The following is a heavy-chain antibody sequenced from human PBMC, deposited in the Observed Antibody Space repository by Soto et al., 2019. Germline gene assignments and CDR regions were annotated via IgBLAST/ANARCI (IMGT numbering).Heavy chain of an antibody. CDR3: ALCLYYDAWGQHFDY. J-gene: IGHJ4*02. CDR2: IYWDDDK. CDR1: GFSLNTHGVG. Sequence: QITLKESGPTLVKPTQTLTLTCNFSGFSLNTHGVGVGWIRQPPGKALEWLASIYWDDDKRSSPSLKPRLTITRDSSKDLVLLTMTHMDPVDTATYFCALCLYYDAWGQHFDYWGQGTPVTVSS. D-gene: IGHD3-22*01. V-gene: IGHV2-5*02.